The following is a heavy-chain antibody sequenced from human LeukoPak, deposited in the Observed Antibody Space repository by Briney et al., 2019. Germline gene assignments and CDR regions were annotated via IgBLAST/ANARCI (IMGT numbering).Heavy chain of an antibody. J-gene: IGHJ4*02. D-gene: IGHD6-6*01. CDR1: GFTFSSFS. CDR3: AREIAANY. Sequence: GGALRLFCAASGFTFSSFSMNWVRQAPGKGLELVSTINSSSTSIYYAASVKVRFSISRDNAKKSLYLQMNSLSAEDTAVYYCAREIAANYWGQGSLVTVSS. CDR2: INSSSTSI. V-gene: IGHV3-48*04.